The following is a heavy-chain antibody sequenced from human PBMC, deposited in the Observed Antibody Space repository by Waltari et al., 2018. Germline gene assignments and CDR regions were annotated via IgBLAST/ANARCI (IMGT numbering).Heavy chain of an antibody. CDR2: IKSDGSVK. J-gene: IGHJ3*02. CDR1: GFGFSTDW. D-gene: IGHD6-19*01. V-gene: IGHV3-7*01. CDR3: TRDSSPGSQTSGWFDAFDI. Sequence: EVQLVESGGGLVQPGGSLRLSGAASGFGFSTDWMTWVRQAPGKGLEWVANIKSDGSVKHYVDSVKGRFTISRDNARNSLYLQMNSLRAEDTAVYYCTRDSSPGSQTSGWFDAFDIWGQGARVTVSA.